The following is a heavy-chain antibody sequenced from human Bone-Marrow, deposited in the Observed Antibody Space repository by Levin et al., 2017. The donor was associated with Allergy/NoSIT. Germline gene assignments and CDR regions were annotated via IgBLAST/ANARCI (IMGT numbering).Heavy chain of an antibody. CDR1: GFSFNSSA. V-gene: IGHV1-58*01. Sequence: GASVKVSCKPSGFSFNSSAVQWVRQARGQGLEWIGWIVAGSGNRNSAQGFQERVINSAQKFQERVTITWDKATSTAYMELRRLTSEDTAVYYCAAVRGSYGSLWFWGQGTLVTVSS. D-gene: IGHD5-18*01. CDR3: AAVRGSYGSLWF. CDR2: IVAGSGNRNSAQGFQERVI. J-gene: IGHJ4*02.